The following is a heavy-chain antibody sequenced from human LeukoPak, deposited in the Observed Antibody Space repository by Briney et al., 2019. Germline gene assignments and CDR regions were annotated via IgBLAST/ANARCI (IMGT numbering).Heavy chain of an antibody. CDR1: GFTFSSYA. Sequence: SGGSLRLSCAASGFTFSSYAMSWVRQAPGKGLEWVSGISWNSGSIGYADSVKGRFTISRDNAKNSLYLQMNSLRAEDTALYYCAKDRDSGSYRNGMDVWGQGTTVTVSS. J-gene: IGHJ6*02. D-gene: IGHD1-26*01. CDR2: ISWNSGSI. V-gene: IGHV3-9*01. CDR3: AKDRDSGSYRNGMDV.